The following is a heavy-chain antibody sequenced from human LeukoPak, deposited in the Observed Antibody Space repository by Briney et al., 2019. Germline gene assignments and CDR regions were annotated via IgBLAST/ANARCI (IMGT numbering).Heavy chain of an antibody. Sequence: ASETLSLTCAVSGYSISSGYYWGWIRQPPGKGLEWIGTIHHSGSTYYNSSLESRVTISKDTSKNQSSLRLSSVTAADTAVYFCARLTGRYCFDYWGQGTLVTVAS. D-gene: IGHD3-9*01. V-gene: IGHV4-38-2*01. CDR2: IHHSGST. J-gene: IGHJ4*02. CDR3: ARLTGRYCFDY. CDR1: GYSISSGYY.